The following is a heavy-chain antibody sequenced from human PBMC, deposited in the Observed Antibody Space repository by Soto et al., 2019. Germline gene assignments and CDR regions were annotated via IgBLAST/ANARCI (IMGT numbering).Heavy chain of an antibody. J-gene: IGHJ6*02. CDR2: INGDGSST. V-gene: IGHV3-74*01. CDR3: ARGIQWRYGMDV. Sequence: GGSLRLSCAAAGFTFNSHWMHWVRQAPGKGLVWVSRINGDGSSTFYADSVKGRFTVSRDNAKNTLYLQMNSLRAEDTAVYYCARGIQWRYGMDVWGQGTTVTVSS. D-gene: IGHD5-12*01. CDR1: GFTFNSHW.